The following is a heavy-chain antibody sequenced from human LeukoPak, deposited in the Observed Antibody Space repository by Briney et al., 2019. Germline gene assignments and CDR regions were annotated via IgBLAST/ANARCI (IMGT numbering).Heavy chain of an antibody. CDR2: ISSSGSTI. CDR1: GFTFSDYY. CDR3: TTRKNGYYYGSGSYSYYFDY. J-gene: IGHJ4*02. V-gene: IGHV3-11*01. Sequence: AGGSLRLSCAASGFTFSDYYMSWIRQAPGKGLEWVSYISSSGSTIYYADSVKGRFTISRDNAKNSLYLQMNSLRAEDTAVYYCTTRKNGYYYGSGSYSYYFDYWGQGTLVTVSS. D-gene: IGHD3-10*01.